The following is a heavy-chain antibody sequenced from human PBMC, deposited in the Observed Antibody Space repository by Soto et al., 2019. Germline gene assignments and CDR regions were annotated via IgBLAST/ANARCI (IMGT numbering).Heavy chain of an antibody. V-gene: IGHV3-48*02. J-gene: IGHJ4*02. D-gene: IGHD2-8*01. CDR2: ITGSSDRI. CDR1: GFTFSVYS. CDR3: TTTNGHLNH. Sequence: EVHLVESGGGLVQPGGSLRLSCAASGFTFSVYSMNWVRQAPGKGLHWVSYITGSSDRILFADSVKGRFTVSRDNAENSLYLQMNSLRDDDTGVYYCTTTNGHLNHWGQGTLVSVSS.